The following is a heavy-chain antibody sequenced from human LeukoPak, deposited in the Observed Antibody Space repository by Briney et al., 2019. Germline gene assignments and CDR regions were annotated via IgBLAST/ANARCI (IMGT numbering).Heavy chain of an antibody. CDR1: GFTFSSYS. V-gene: IGHV3-21*01. CDR2: ISSSSSYI. Sequence: GGSLRLSRAASGFTFSSYSMNWVRQTPGKGLEWVSSISSSSSYIYYADSVKGRFTISRDNAKNSLYLQMNSLRAEDTAVYYCARDPDDFDYGMDVWGQGTTVTVSS. CDR3: ARDPDDFDYGMDV. J-gene: IGHJ6*02. D-gene: IGHD3-3*01.